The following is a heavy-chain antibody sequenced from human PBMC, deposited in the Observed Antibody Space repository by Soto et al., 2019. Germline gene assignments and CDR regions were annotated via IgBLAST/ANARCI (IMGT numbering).Heavy chain of an antibody. D-gene: IGHD2-2*02. CDR3: ARGGKRSCSSTSCYRIVY. V-gene: IGHV1-8*01. CDR2: MNPNSGNT. Sequence: QVQLVQSGAEVKKPGASVKVSCKASGYTFTSYDINWVRQATGQGLEWMGWMNPNSGNTGYAQKFQGRVTMTRNTSISTAYMELSSLRSEDTAVYYCARGGKRSCSSTSCYRIVYWGQGTLVTVSS. J-gene: IGHJ4*02. CDR1: GYTFTSYD.